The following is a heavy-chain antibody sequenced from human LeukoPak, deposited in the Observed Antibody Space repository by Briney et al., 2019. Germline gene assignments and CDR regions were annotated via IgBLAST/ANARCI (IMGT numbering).Heavy chain of an antibody. D-gene: IGHD2-15*01. J-gene: IGHJ3*02. Sequence: PSETLSLTCIVSGGSIPSGDYWWGWIRRPPGKALEWIASIYYTGSTYYNPSLKSRVNVSVDTSKNQFSLTLSSVTAADTTVYYCARQRGGGNWAFDIWGQGTKVTVYS. CDR3: ARQRGGGNWAFDI. CDR2: IYYTGST. CDR1: GGSIPSGDYW. V-gene: IGHV4-39*01.